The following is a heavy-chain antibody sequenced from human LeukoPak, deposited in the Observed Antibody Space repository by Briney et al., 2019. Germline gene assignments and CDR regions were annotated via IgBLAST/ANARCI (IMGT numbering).Heavy chain of an antibody. Sequence: SETLSLTCTVSGGSISSYYWSWIRQPAGKGLEWIGRFHTSGSTNYNPSLKSRVTMSVDTSKNQFSLKLSSVTAADTAVYSCARDTYYYDSSGYYYFDYWGQGTLVTVSS. CDR1: GGSISSYY. D-gene: IGHD3-22*01. V-gene: IGHV4-4*07. CDR2: FHTSGST. CDR3: ARDTYYYDSSGYYYFDY. J-gene: IGHJ4*02.